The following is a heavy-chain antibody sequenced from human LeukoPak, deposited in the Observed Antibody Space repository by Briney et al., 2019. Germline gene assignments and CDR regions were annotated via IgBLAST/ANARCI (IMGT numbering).Heavy chain of an antibody. CDR2: TAYRSKWST. J-gene: IGHJ6*02. CDR1: GGSVSNNIIA. D-gene: IGHD4-23*01. Sequence: SQTLSLTCAISGGSVSNNIIAWNWIRWRPSRGLEWLGRTAYRSKWSTDYALSVRGRISINPDTSKNQISLQLNSVTPEDTAVYYCARNSVAMDVWGQGTTVTVSS. CDR3: ARNSVAMDV. V-gene: IGHV6-1*01.